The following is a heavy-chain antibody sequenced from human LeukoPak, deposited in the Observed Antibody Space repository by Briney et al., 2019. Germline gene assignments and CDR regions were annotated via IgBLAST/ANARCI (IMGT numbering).Heavy chain of an antibody. CDR3: ARSPITIFGVARIYYFDY. J-gene: IGHJ4*02. D-gene: IGHD3-3*01. CDR1: GGTFSSYA. CDR2: IIPIFGTA. Sequence: SVKVSCKASGGTFSSYAISWLRQAPGQGLEWMGGIIPIFGTANYAQKFQGRVTITADESTSTAYMELSSLRSEDTAVYYCARSPITIFGVARIYYFDYWGQGTLVTVSS. V-gene: IGHV1-69*13.